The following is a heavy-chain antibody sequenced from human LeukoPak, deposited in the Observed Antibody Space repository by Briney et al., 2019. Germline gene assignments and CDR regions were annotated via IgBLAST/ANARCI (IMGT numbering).Heavy chain of an antibody. CDR3: AKGGDIVVVPAAMQMDAFDI. D-gene: IGHD2-2*01. J-gene: IGHJ3*02. V-gene: IGHV3-23*01. CDR1: GFTFSSYA. Sequence: PGGSLRLSCAASGFTFSSYAMSWGRQAPGKGLEWVSAISGSGGSTYYADSVKGRFTISRDNSKNTLYLQMNSLRAEDTAVYYCAKGGDIVVVPAAMQMDAFDIWGQGTMVTVSS. CDR2: ISGSGGST.